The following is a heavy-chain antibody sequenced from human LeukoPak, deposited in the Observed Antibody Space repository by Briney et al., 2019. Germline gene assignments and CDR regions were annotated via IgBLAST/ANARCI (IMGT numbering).Heavy chain of an antibody. CDR1: GGSISSGGYY. V-gene: IGHV4-31*03. CDR3: ARVRGAVTHVGYAFDI. CDR2: IYYSGST. Sequence: PSQTLSLTCTVSGGSISSGGYYWSWIRQHPGKGLEWIGYIYYSGSTYYNPSLKSRVTISVDTSKNQFSLKLSSVTAADTAVCYCARVRGAVTHVGYAFDIWGQGTMVTVSS. J-gene: IGHJ3*02. D-gene: IGHD4-17*01.